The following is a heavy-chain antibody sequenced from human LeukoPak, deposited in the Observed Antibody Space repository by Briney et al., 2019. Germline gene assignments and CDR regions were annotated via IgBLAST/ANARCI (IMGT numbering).Heavy chain of an antibody. V-gene: IGHV3-30*02. CDR3: ARHDYGDYVPSRYFDY. D-gene: IGHD4-17*01. J-gene: IGHJ4*02. CDR2: IRYDGSNK. Sequence: QPGGSLRLSCAASGFTFSSYGMHWVRQAPGKGLEWVAFIRYDGSNKYYADSVKGRFTISRDNSKNTLYLQMNSLRAEDTAVYYCARHDYGDYVPSRYFDYWGQGTLVTVSS. CDR1: GFTFSSYG.